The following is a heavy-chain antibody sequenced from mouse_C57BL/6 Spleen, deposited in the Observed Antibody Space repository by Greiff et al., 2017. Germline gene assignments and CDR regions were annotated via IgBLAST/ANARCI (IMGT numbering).Heavy chain of an antibody. D-gene: IGHD2-4*01. V-gene: IGHV5-9*01. CDR1: GFTFSSYT. Sequence: EVQLQESGGGLVKPGGSLKLSCAASGFTFSSYTMSWVRQTPEKRLEWVATISGGGGNTYYPDSVKGRFTISRDNAKNTLYLQMSSLRSEDTALYYCARHDYDYDRYYAMDYWGQGTSVTVSS. CDR2: ISGGGGNT. CDR3: ARHDYDYDRYYAMDY. J-gene: IGHJ4*01.